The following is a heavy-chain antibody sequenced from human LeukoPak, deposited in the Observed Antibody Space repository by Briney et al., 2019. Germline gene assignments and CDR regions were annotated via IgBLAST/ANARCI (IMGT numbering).Heavy chain of an antibody. CDR2: MDHCRCI. CDR3: AKGQGDAWSGYVLNV. V-gene: IGHV4-34*01. Sequence: SETLSLTCAFYGGSFSDYYCSWIRQSQGNCLEFIGSMDHCRCINYNPSLIIRVTISLDTYKIHFSLNLNSYPAADTAVYYCAKGQGDAWSGYVLNVWGKGTTVAVSS. J-gene: IGHJ6*04. D-gene: IGHD3-3*01. CDR1: GGSFSDYY.